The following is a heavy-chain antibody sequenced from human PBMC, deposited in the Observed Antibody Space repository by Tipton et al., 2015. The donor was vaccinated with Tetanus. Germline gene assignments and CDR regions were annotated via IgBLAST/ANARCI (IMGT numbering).Heavy chain of an antibody. CDR2: IIPIFGTA. CDR3: ARATSWTYPTGGDFGMDV. CDR1: GGTFSSYA. V-gene: IGHV1-69*01. J-gene: IGHJ6*02. D-gene: IGHD3-16*02. Sequence: QLVQSGAEVKKPGSSVKVSCKASGGTFSSYAISWVRQAPGQGLEWMGGIIPIFGTANYAQKFQGRVTITADESTSTAYMELSSLRSEDTAVYYCARATSWTYPTGGDFGMDVWGQGTTVTVSS.